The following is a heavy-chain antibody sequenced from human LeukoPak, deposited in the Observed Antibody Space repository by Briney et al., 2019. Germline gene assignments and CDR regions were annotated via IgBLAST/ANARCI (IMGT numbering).Heavy chain of an antibody. Sequence: GGSLRLSCAASGFTLSSYGMHWVRQAPGKGLEWVAVIWYDGSNKKYADSVKGRFTISRDNSKNTLHLQMNSLRAEDTAVYYCARESHVDYYYGMDVWGQGTTVTVSS. CDR2: IWYDGSNK. CDR3: ARESHVDYYYGMDV. D-gene: IGHD3-10*02. J-gene: IGHJ6*02. V-gene: IGHV3-33*01. CDR1: GFTLSSYG.